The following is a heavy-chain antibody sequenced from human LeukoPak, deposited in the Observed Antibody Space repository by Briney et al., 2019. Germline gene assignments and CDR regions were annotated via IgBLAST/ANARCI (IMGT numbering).Heavy chain of an antibody. J-gene: IGHJ4*02. Sequence: ASVKVSCKASGYTFTGYYMHWVRQAPGQGLEWMGWINPNSGGTNYAQKFQGRVTMTGDTSISTAYMELSRLRSDDTAVYYCASRYCSSTSCPEVDYWGQGTLVTVSS. CDR2: INPNSGGT. CDR3: ASRYCSSTSCPEVDY. CDR1: GYTFTGYY. D-gene: IGHD2-2*01. V-gene: IGHV1-2*02.